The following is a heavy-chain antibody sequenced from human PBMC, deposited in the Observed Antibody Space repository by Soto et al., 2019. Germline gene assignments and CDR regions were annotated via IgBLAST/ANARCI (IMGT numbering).Heavy chain of an antibody. CDR1: GGSISSYY. CDR2: IYYSGST. Sequence: SETLSLTCTVSGGSISSYYWSWIRQPPGKGLEWIGYIYYSGSTNYNPSLKSRVTISIDTSKNQFSLKLTSVTAADTAVYYCASLVYGGTFDYWAQGTLVTVSS. D-gene: IGHD4-17*01. J-gene: IGHJ4*02. V-gene: IGHV4-59*01. CDR3: ASLVYGGTFDY.